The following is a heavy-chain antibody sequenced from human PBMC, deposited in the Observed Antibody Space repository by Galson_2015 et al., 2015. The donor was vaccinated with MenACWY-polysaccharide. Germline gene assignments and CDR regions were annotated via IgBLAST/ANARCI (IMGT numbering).Heavy chain of an antibody. V-gene: IGHV4-4*02. J-gene: IGHJ4*02. CDR3: AKMGGTYPDLRYFDL. Sequence: LRLSCAASGFNLGSYWMHWVRQAPGKGLELIGEIYHSGSANYNPSLKSRVSISIDRSKNQFSLNLSSVTAADTAVYYCAKMGGTYPDLRYFDLWGQGTLVTVSS. D-gene: IGHD3-16*01. CDR1: GFNLGSYW. CDR2: IYHSGSA.